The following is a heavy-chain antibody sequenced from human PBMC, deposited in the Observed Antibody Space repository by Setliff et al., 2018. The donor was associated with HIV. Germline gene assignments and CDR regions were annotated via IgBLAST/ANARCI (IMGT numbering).Heavy chain of an antibody. CDR2: IYHSGST. V-gene: IGHV4-38-2*02. J-gene: IGHJ4*02. CDR1: GSSISNGYY. CDR3: ARDGYSSSWYVISGSFDY. D-gene: IGHD6-13*01. Sequence: NPSETLSLTCAVSGSSISNGYYWGWIRQPPGKGLEWIGSIYHSGSTYYNPSLKSRVTISLDTSKNQFSLKLSSVTAADTAVYYCARDGYSSSWYVISGSFDYWGQGILVTVSS.